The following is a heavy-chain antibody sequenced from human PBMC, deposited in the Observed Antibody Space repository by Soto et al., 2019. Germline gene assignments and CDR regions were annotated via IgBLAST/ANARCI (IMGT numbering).Heavy chain of an antibody. CDR2: ISSSSSTI. V-gene: IGHV3-48*01. Sequence: PGGSLRLSCAASGFTFSSYSMNWVRQAPGKGLEWVSYISSSSSTIYYADSVKGRFTISRDNAKNSLYLQMNSLRAEDTAVYFCARDLDTFDYWGQGTLVTVSS. D-gene: IGHD5-18*01. CDR3: ARDLDTFDY. CDR1: GFTFSSYS. J-gene: IGHJ4*02.